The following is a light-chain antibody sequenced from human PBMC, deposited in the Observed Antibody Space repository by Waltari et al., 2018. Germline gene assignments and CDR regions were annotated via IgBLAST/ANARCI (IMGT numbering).Light chain of an antibody. CDR2: DVG. J-gene: IGLJ1*01. Sequence: QSALTQPASVSGSPGHSITISCTGSSSDVGGYNYVSWYQQHPGKAPKLIIYDVGNRPSGVSHRFSGSKSGNTASLTISGLQGEDEAYYYCSSYTSSSTPYVFGSGTKVTVL. V-gene: IGLV2-14*03. CDR1: SSDVGGYNY. CDR3: SSYTSSSTPYV.